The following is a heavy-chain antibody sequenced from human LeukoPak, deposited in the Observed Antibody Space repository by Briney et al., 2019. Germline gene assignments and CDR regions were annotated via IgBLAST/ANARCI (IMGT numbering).Heavy chain of an antibody. J-gene: IGHJ6*02. Sequence: GGSLRLSCVASGFTFSSYGMHWVRQAPGKGLEWVAKIQQDGSEKYYVDSVKGRFSISRDNAKNSLYLQMNSLRAEDTAVYYCARHNYYAVDVWGQGTTVTVSS. CDR2: IQQDGSEK. CDR3: ARHNYYAVDV. V-gene: IGHV3-7*03. CDR1: GFTFSSYG.